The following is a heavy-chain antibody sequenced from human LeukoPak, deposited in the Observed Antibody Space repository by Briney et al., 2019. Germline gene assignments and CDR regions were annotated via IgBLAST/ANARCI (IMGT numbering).Heavy chain of an antibody. CDR2: ISGSGGST. CDR1: GFTFSSYA. V-gene: IGHV3-23*01. J-gene: IGHJ4*02. D-gene: IGHD6-19*01. CDR3: AKKTAVAGTCDY. Sequence: GGSLRLSCAASGFTFSSYAMSWVRQAPGKGLEWVSAISGSGGSTYYADSVKGRSTISRDNSKNTLYLQMNSLRAEDTAVYYCAKKTAVAGTCDYWGQGTLVTVSS.